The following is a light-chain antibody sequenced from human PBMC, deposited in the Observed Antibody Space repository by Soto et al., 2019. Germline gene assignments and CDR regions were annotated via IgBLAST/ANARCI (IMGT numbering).Light chain of an antibody. V-gene: IGLV7-46*01. J-gene: IGLJ2*01. Sequence: QAVVTQEPSLTVSPGGTVTRNCGPSTGAVTSGHYPYWFQQKPGQAPRTLIYDTSNKHSWTPARFSGSLLGGKAALTLSGAQPEDEAEYYCFLSYSGARPVVLGEGTKLTVL. CDR3: FLSYSGARPVV. CDR1: TGAVTSGHY. CDR2: DTS.